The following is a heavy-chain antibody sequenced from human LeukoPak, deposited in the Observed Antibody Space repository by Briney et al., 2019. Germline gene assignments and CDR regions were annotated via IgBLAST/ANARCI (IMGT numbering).Heavy chain of an antibody. CDR3: ARHRSGSYGIAFDI. CDR1: GYGFTSYW. CDR2: IYPGDSDT. D-gene: IGHD1-26*01. Sequence: GQSVKISCKDSGYGFTSYWIGWVRQMPGKGLEWMGIIYPGDSDTRYSPSFQGQVTISADKSISTAYLQWSSLQASDTVMYYCARHRSGSYGIAFDIWGQGTMVTVSS. J-gene: IGHJ3*02. V-gene: IGHV5-51*01.